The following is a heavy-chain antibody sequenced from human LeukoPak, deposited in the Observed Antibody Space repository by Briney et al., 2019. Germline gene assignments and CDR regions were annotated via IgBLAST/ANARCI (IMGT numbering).Heavy chain of an antibody. CDR1: GYTFTSYG. Sequence: ASVKVSCKASGYTFTSYGISWVRQAPGQGLEWMGWISAYNGNTNYAQKLQGRVTMTTDTSTSTAYMELGSLRSDDTAVYYCARDKSYYYDSSGLFDYWGQGTLVTVSS. J-gene: IGHJ4*02. CDR3: ARDKSYYYDSSGLFDY. V-gene: IGHV1-18*01. D-gene: IGHD3-22*01. CDR2: ISAYNGNT.